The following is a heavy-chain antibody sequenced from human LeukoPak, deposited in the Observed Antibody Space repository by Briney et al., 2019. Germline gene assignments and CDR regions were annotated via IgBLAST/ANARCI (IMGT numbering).Heavy chain of an antibody. Sequence: SETLSLTCAVYGGSFSGYYWSWIRQPPGKGLEWIGYIYYSGSTNYNPSLKSRVTISVDTSKNQFSLKLSSVTAADTAVYYCARGPEWELMEFDYWGQGTLVTVSS. CDR2: IYYSGST. J-gene: IGHJ4*02. CDR1: GGSFSGYY. CDR3: ARGPEWELMEFDY. D-gene: IGHD1-26*01. V-gene: IGHV4-59*01.